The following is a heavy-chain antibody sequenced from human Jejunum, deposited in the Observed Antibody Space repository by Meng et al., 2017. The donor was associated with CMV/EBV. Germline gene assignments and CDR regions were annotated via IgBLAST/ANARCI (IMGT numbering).Heavy chain of an antibody. CDR2: ISTHSTYI. Sequence: SYTMSWVRQIPGKGLEWVSSISTHSTYISYADSVKGRFTVSRDNAKNSLYLQMNSLRAEDTALYHCARERTVLTGFLEWLLFNYWGQGTLVTVSS. D-gene: IGHD3-3*01. CDR1: SYT. CDR3: ARERTVLTGFLEWLLFNY. J-gene: IGHJ4*02. V-gene: IGHV3-21*04.